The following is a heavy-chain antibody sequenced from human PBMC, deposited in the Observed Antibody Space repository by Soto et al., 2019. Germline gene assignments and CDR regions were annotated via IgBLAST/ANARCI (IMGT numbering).Heavy chain of an antibody. V-gene: IGHV3-30*18. CDR1: GFTFSDYA. D-gene: IGHD6-19*01. J-gene: IGHJ4*02. CDR3: AKGGREWLVTSDFNY. Sequence: VQLVESGGGVVQPGRSLRLSCAASGFTFSDYAMHWVRQAPGKGLEWGAVVSHDGRNRHYADSVKGRFTISRDRSKNTVSLEMTSLRAEDTAVYSCAKGGREWLVTSDFNYWGQGALVTVSS. CDR2: VSHDGRNR.